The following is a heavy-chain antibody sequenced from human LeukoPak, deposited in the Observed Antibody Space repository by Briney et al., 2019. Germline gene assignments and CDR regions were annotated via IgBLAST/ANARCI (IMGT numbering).Heavy chain of an antibody. D-gene: IGHD3-3*01. CDR1: GXSIGSFY. J-gene: IGHJ5*02. CDR2: RHFSGST. Sequence: SETLSLTCAVTGXSIGSFYWSWIQQPPGKGQEFIGYRHFSGSTDYNPSLKSRVTISADTSTNQFSLTLTSVTAADTAVYYCARDYYDSRWFDPWGQGTLVTVSS. V-gene: IGHV4-59*01. CDR3: ARDYYDSRWFDP.